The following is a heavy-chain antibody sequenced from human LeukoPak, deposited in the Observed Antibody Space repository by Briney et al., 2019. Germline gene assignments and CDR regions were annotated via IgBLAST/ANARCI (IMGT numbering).Heavy chain of an antibody. Sequence: SVKVSCKASGGTFSSYAISWVRQAPGQGLEWMGGIIPIFGTANYAQKFQGRVTMTTDTSTSTAYMELRSLRSDDTAVYYCARGFGSGSFYEPDYYFDYWGQGTLVTVSS. CDR3: ARGFGSGSFYEPDYYFDY. J-gene: IGHJ4*02. D-gene: IGHD3-10*01. CDR2: IIPIFGTA. CDR1: GGTFSSYA. V-gene: IGHV1-69*05.